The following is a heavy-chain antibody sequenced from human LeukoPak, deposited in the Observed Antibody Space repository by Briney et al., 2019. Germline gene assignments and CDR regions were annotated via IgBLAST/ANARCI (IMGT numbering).Heavy chain of an antibody. CDR2: FYPEDGET. J-gene: IGHJ5*02. Sequence: PGGSLRLSCAASGFTFNTYTMNWVRQAPGKGLEWMGGFYPEDGETIYAQKFQGRVTMTEDTSTDTAYMELSSLRSEDTAVYYCATAPPAVARRNWFDPWGQGTLVTVSS. CDR1: GFTFNTYT. D-gene: IGHD6-19*01. V-gene: IGHV1-24*01. CDR3: ATAPPAVARRNWFDP.